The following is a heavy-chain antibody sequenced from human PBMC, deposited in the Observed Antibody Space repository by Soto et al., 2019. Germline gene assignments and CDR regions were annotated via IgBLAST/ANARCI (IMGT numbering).Heavy chain of an antibody. V-gene: IGHV1-3*01. D-gene: IGHD6-13*01. Sequence: GASVKVSCEASGYTFTSYYMHWVRQAPGQRLEWMGWINAGNGNTKYSQKFQGRVTITRDTSASTAYMELSSLRSEDTAVYYCARGRGDIAAALDAFDIWGQGTMVTVSS. J-gene: IGHJ3*02. CDR1: GYTFTSYY. CDR3: ARGRGDIAAALDAFDI. CDR2: INAGNGNT.